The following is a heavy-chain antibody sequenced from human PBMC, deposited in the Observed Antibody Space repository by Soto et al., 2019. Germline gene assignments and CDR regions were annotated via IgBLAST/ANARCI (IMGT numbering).Heavy chain of an antibody. D-gene: IGHD4-17*01. CDR3: ARDDDYPDNGFDY. CDR1: GFTFSRHG. Sequence: QVQLVESGGGVVQPGTSLRLSCAASGFTFSRHGMHWVRQTPGKGLEWLAVILNDASGHWYADSVKGRFTISRDNFENTLYLQMNGLRLEDTAMYYCARDDDYPDNGFDYWGQGTLVNVSS. CDR2: ILNDASGH. J-gene: IGHJ4*02. V-gene: IGHV3-33*01.